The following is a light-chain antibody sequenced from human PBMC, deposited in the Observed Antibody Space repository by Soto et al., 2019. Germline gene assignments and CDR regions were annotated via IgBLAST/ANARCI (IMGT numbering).Light chain of an antibody. CDR2: DSS. V-gene: IGKV3-11*01. CDR3: QQRSIWPPA. Sequence: EIVMTQSPATQSLSPGERATLSCRASQSVGTYLAWYQQKPGQAPRLLIYDSSKRATDIPARFSGSGSGTDFTLTISSLEPEDFAVYYCQQRSIWPPAFGGGTKVEIK. J-gene: IGKJ4*01. CDR1: QSVGTY.